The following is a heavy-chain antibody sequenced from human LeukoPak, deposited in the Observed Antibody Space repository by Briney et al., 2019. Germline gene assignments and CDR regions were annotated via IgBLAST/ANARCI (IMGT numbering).Heavy chain of an antibody. CDR2: INPSGGST. Sequence: GASVKVSCKASGYTFTSYYMHWVRQAPGQGLEWMEIINPSGGSTSYAQKFQGRVTMTRDTSTSTVYMELSSLRSEDTAVYYCARGVKYQLLLGDNWFDPWGQGTLVTVSS. V-gene: IGHV1-46*01. CDR1: GYTFTSYY. J-gene: IGHJ5*02. D-gene: IGHD2-2*01. CDR3: ARGVKYQLLLGDNWFDP.